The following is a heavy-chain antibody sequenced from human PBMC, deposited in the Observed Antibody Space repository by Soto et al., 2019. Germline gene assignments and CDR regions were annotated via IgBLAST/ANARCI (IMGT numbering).Heavy chain of an antibody. V-gene: IGHV1-69*12. Sequence: QVQLVQSGAEVKKPGSSVKVSCKASGGTFSSYAISWVRQAPGQGLEWMGAILPKFDISHYAQKFQGRLTITADESTSTAYMELTSLRSEDTALYYCARDRDFEDYFDSWGQGTLVTVSS. D-gene: IGHD3-9*01. CDR1: GGTFSSYA. CDR2: ILPKFDIS. J-gene: IGHJ4*02. CDR3: ARDRDFEDYFDS.